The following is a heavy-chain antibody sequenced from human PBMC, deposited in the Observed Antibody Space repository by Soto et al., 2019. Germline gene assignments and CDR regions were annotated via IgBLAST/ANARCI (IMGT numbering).Heavy chain of an antibody. CDR3: AKQRGPSGSSDYGLEV. CDR1: GFDFTAAW. CDR2: IKRRGSGGTT. D-gene: IGHD1-1*01. J-gene: IGHJ6*01. Sequence: QLVESGGGLVTPGTSVTLSCVGSGFDFTAAWMHWVRQAPGTGLEWVGRIKRRGSGGTTDYSAPVRGRFTISRDDSKDTVYLQMSSLKTEDTAVYFCAKQRGPSGSSDYGLEVWGQGSTVTVTS. V-gene: IGHV3-15*07.